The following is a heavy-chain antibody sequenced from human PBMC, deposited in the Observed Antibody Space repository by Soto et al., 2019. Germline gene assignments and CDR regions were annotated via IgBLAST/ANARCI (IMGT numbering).Heavy chain of an antibody. CDR2: IYYSGST. D-gene: IGHD3-16*01. J-gene: IGHJ6*02. Sequence: PSETLSLTCTVSGGSISSYYWSWIQQPPGKGLEWIGYIYYSGSTNYNPSLKSRVTISVDTSKNQFSLKLSSVTAADTAVYYCARGDVYYYYGMDVWGQGTTVTVSS. CDR1: GGSISSYY. V-gene: IGHV4-59*01. CDR3: ARGDVYYYYGMDV.